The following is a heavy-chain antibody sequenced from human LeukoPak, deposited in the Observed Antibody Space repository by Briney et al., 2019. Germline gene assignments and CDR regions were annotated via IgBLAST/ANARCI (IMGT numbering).Heavy chain of an antibody. CDR2: ISSSSSYI. CDR1: GFTFSSYS. V-gene: IGHV3-21*01. D-gene: IGHD3-3*02. CDR3: ACPTQFWYYYMDV. J-gene: IGHJ6*03. Sequence: GGSLRLSCAASGFTFSSYSMNWVRQAPGKGLEWVSSISSSSSYIYYADSVKGRFTISRDNAKNSLYLQMNSLRAEDTAVYYCACPTQFWYYYMDVWGKGTTVTVSS.